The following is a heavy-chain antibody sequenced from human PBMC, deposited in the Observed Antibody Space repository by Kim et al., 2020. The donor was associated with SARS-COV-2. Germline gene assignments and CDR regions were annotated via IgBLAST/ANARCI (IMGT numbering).Heavy chain of an antibody. CDR1: GFTFSSYG. CDR2: ISYDGSNK. V-gene: IGHV3-30*18. Sequence: GGSLRLSCAASGFTFSSYGMHWVRQAPGKGLEWVAVISYDGSNKYYADSVKGRFTISRDNSKNTLYLQMNSLRAEDTAVYYCAKDHEGLRWYHRAGWFDPWGQGTLVTVSS. CDR3: AKDHEGLRWYHRAGWFDP. D-gene: IGHD4-17*01. J-gene: IGHJ5*02.